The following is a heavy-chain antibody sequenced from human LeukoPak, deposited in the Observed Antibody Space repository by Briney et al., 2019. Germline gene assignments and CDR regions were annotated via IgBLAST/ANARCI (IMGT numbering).Heavy chain of an antibody. J-gene: IGHJ4*02. D-gene: IGHD6-19*01. CDR1: GGSISSGDYY. V-gene: IGHV4-30-4*08. Sequence: NPSQTLSLTCTVSGGSISSGDYYWSWIRQPPGKGLEWIGYIYYTGSTYYNPSLKSRVTISVDTSKNQFSLKLSSVTAADTAVYYCARQKRNSSGWYGDYWGQGTLVTVSS. CDR2: IYYTGST. CDR3: ARQKRNSSGWYGDY.